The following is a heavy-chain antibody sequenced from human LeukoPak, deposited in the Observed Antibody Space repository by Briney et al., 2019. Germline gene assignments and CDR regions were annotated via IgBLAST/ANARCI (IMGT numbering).Heavy chain of an antibody. Sequence: GGSLRLSCAASGFDFNHYAMSWVRQAPGKGLEWVSVISDSGDSTYYADSVKGRFTISRDNSKNTLYLQINSLRAEDTAVYYCAKVPADYWGQGTLVTVSS. V-gene: IGHV3-23*01. CDR3: AKVPADY. CDR1: GFDFNHYA. CDR2: ISDSGDST. J-gene: IGHJ4*02.